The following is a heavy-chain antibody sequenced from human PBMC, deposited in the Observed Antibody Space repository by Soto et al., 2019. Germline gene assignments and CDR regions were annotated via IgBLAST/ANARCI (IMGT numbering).Heavy chain of an antibody. J-gene: IGHJ4*02. CDR2: INAGNGKT. V-gene: IGHV1-3*01. CDR1: GYTFTSYA. Sequence: ASVKVSCKASGYTFTSYAIHWVRQAPGQRLEWMGWINAGNGKTKYSQNFQGRVTITRDTSASITYMEVNSLRSEDTAMYYCTTDPPAGSRAIDYWGQGTQVTVSS. CDR3: TTDPPAGSRAIDY.